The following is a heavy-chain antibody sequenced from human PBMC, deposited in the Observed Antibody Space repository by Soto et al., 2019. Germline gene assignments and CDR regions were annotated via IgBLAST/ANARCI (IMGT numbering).Heavy chain of an antibody. CDR3: ARQRTTVVTQAYFDH. CDR2: IYYSGRT. Sequence: SETRSPTCIVSGESISSSSYYWGWIRQPPGKGLEWIGSIYYSGRTYYNPSFKSRVTISIDTSKNQFSLKLSSVTATDTAVYYCARQRTTVVTQAYFDHWGQGALVTVSS. CDR1: GESISSSSYY. D-gene: IGHD2-21*02. J-gene: IGHJ4*02. V-gene: IGHV4-39*01.